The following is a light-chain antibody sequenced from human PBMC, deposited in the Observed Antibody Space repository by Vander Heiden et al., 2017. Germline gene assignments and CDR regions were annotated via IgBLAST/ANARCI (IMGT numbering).Light chain of an antibody. CDR3: QQYNNWPPLT. CDR1: QSVSSN. CDR2: GAS. Sequence: EIVMTQSPATLSVSPGERATLSCRASQSVSSNLAWYQQKPGQAPRLLIYGASTRATGIPARFSGSWSGTEFTLTISSLQSEDFAVYYCQQYNNWPPLTFGGGTKVXIK. V-gene: IGKV3-15*01. J-gene: IGKJ4*01.